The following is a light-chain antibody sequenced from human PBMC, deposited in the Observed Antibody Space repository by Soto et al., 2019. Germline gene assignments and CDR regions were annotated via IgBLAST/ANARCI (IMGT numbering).Light chain of an antibody. CDR2: EVR. V-gene: IGLV2-14*03. J-gene: IGLJ2*01. CDR1: SSDIGAYDY. Sequence: QSALTQPASVSGSPGQSFTISCTGTSSDIGAYDYVSWFQQYSGKAPTLIIYEVRFRPSGVSSRFSGSKSGNTASLTISGLQTEDEADYYCGSYASATLIFGGGTKLTVL. CDR3: GSYASATLI.